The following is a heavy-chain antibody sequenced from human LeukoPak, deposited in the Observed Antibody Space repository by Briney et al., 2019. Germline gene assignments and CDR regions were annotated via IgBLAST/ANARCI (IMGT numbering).Heavy chain of an antibody. J-gene: IGHJ4*02. CDR3: AREVAAAGPDYFDY. Sequence: SETLSLTCTVSGGSISSYYWSWIRQPPGKGLEWIGYIYYSGSTNYNPPLKSRVTISVDTSKNQFSLKLSSVTAADTAVYYCAREVAAAGPDYFDYWGQGTLVTVSS. V-gene: IGHV4-59*01. CDR1: GGSISSYY. D-gene: IGHD6-13*01. CDR2: IYYSGST.